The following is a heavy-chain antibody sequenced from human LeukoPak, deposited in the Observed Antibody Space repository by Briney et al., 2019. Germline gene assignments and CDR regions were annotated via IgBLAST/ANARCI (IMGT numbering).Heavy chain of an antibody. V-gene: IGHV3-21*01. Sequence: PGGSLRLSCAASGFTFSSYSMNWVRQAPGKGLEWVSSISSSSSYIYYADSVKGRFTISRDNARNTLYLQMNSLRVEDTAVYYCARGSYNSGWNLVDYWGQGTLVTVSS. J-gene: IGHJ4*02. CDR1: GFTFSSYS. CDR2: ISSSSSYI. CDR3: ARGSYNSGWNLVDY. D-gene: IGHD6-19*01.